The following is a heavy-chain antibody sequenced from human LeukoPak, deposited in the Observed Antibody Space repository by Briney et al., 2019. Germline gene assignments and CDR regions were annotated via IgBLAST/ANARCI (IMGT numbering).Heavy chain of an antibody. D-gene: IGHD7-27*01. CDR3: ARKNWDFDF. V-gene: IGHV3-30*02. CDR2: IRFNGN. Sequence: GGSLRLSCAASGFTFSNYAIHWVRQAPGKGLEWVASIRFNGNFYADYVKGRFTISRDNSKSTVSLQMDTLRTEDTALYYCARKNWDFDFWGQGTLVTVSS. J-gene: IGHJ4*02. CDR1: GFTFSNYA.